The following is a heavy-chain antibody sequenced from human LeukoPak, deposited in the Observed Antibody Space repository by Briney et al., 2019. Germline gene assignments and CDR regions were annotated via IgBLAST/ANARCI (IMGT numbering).Heavy chain of an antibody. CDR3: ARVMKYYDFWSGYFTGWFDP. V-gene: IGHV4-39*07. CDR1: GGSISSSSYY. CDR2: IYYSGST. Sequence: PSETLSLTCTVSGGSISSSSYYWGWIRQPPGKGLEWIGSIYYSGSTYYNPSLKSRVTISVDTSKNQFSLKLSSVTAADTAVYYRARVMKYYDFWSGYFTGWFDPWGQGTLVNVSS. D-gene: IGHD3-3*01. J-gene: IGHJ5*02.